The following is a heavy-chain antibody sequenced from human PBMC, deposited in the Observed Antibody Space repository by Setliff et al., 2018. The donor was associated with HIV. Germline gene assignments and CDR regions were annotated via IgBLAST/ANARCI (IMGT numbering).Heavy chain of an antibody. CDR3: ARTHPGSSYFDY. D-gene: IGHD3-10*01. CDR2: MNPNSDIT. V-gene: IGHV1-8*02. Sequence: ASVKVSCKASGYTFTNYDTNWVRQASGQGLEWMGWMNPNSDITVYAQKFQGRVTMTGNPSIDTVYLELSSLTSEDTAVYYCARTHPGSSYFDYWGQGTLVTVSS. CDR1: GYTFTNYD. J-gene: IGHJ4*02.